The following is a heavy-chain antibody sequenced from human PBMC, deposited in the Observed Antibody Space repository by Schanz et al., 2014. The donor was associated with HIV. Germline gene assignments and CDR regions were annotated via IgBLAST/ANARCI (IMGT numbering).Heavy chain of an antibody. Sequence: TWVRQAPGKGLDWVSTISGSDGDTYYADSVKGRFTISRDNSRNALYLHMNSLRADDTAIYYCVKAYSSGFSGAGSWGQGTTVIVSS. CDR2: ISGSDGDT. CDR3: VKAYSSGFSGAGS. D-gene: IGHD5-18*01. J-gene: IGHJ6*02. V-gene: IGHV3-23*01.